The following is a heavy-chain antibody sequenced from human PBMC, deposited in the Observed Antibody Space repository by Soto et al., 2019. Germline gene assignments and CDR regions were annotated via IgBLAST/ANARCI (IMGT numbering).Heavy chain of an antibody. CDR1: GYSFTGYA. CDR2: INAGNGNT. V-gene: IGHV1-3*01. CDR3: ARAVAVPADFDY. Sequence: ASVKVSCKASGYSFTGYAMHWVRQAPGQRLEWMGWINAGNGNTKYSQKFQGRVTITRDTSASTAYMELRSLRSEDTAVYYCARAVAVPADFDYWGQGTLVTVPQ. J-gene: IGHJ4*02. D-gene: IGHD6-19*01.